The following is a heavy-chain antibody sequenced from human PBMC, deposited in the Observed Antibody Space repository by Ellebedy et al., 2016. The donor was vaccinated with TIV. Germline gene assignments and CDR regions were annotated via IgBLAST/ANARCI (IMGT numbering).Heavy chain of an antibody. Sequence: GESLKISCAASGFTFSLYAIHWVRQAPGIGLEWVSAIGDDAVATHYADSVKGRFTISRDNFGNMLYLQMNSLGAEDTAVYYCAREGGTYYSAHFDQWGQGTPVTVSS. D-gene: IGHD1-26*01. CDR3: AREGGTYYSAHFDQ. CDR2: IGDDAVAT. J-gene: IGHJ4*02. CDR1: GFTFSLYA. V-gene: IGHV3-23*01.